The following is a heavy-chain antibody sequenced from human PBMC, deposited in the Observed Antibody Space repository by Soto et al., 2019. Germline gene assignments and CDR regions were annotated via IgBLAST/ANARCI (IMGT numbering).Heavy chain of an antibody. V-gene: IGHV5-10-1*01. J-gene: IGHJ6*02. Sequence: PGESLKISCQGFGYTLTNSFSSYWISWVRQMPGKGLEWMGRIDPSDSYTNYSPSFQGHVTISADKSISTAYLQWSSLKASDTAMYYCARYGYSHYYGMDVWGQGTTVTVSS. CDR1: GYTLTNSFSSYW. CDR2: IDPSDSYT. CDR3: ARYGYSHYYGMDV. D-gene: IGHD5-18*01.